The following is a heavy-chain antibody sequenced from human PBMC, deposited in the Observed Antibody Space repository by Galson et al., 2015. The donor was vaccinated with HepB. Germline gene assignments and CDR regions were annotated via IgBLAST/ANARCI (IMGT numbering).Heavy chain of an antibody. V-gene: IGHV3-74*01. J-gene: IGHJ5*02. CDR3: ARAGIAVAGPPLYNWFDP. CDR2: INSDGSST. CDR1: GFTFSSYW. D-gene: IGHD6-19*01. Sequence: SLRLSCAASGFTFSSYWMHWVRQAPGKGLVWVSRINSDGSSTSYADSVKGRFTISRDNAKNTLYLQMNSLRAEDTAVYYCARAGIAVAGPPLYNWFDPWGQGTLVTVSS.